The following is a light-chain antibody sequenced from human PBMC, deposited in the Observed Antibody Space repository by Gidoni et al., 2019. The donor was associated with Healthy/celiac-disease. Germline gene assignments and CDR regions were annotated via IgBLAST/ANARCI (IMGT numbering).Light chain of an antibody. CDR2: DAS. CDR3: QQYDNLPLT. V-gene: IGKV1-33*01. J-gene: IGKJ4*01. Sequence: DIQMTQSPSSLSASVGDRVTITCRASQDISNYLNWYQQKPGKAPKLLIYDASNWETGVPSRFSGSGSGTDFTLTISSLQPEDIATYYCQQYDNLPLTFGGGTKVEIK. CDR1: QDISNY.